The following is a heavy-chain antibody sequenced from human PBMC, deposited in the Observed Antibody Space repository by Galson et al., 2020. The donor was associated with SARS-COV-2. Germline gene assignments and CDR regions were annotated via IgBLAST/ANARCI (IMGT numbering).Heavy chain of an antibody. D-gene: IGHD2-2*01. CDR2: INPDSGNT. J-gene: IGHJ5*02. CDR3: ARAGLPVAIWVDP. Sequence: ASVKVSCKASGYTFTSYDINWVRQATGQGLEWLGWINPDSGNTGYAQKFQGRVTLTRNTSISTAYMELSSLRSEDSAVYYCARAGLPVAIWVDPRGQGTLVTVS. CDR1: GYTFTSYD. V-gene: IGHV1-8*01.